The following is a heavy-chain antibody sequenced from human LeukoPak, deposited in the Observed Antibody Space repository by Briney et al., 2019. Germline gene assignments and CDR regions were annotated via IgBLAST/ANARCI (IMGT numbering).Heavy chain of an antibody. D-gene: IGHD3-9*01. CDR1: GITFSSFE. J-gene: IGHJ4*02. Sequence: GGSLRLSCTASGITFSSFEMNWVRQAPGKGLGWISYISATGAAIDYADSVKGRFTISRDNAKNSVFLQMNSLRAEDTAVYYCAKGEGDGVLRYFDRPGYFDYWGQGTLVTVSS. CDR3: AKGEGDGVLRYFDRPGYFDY. V-gene: IGHV3-48*03. CDR2: ISATGAAI.